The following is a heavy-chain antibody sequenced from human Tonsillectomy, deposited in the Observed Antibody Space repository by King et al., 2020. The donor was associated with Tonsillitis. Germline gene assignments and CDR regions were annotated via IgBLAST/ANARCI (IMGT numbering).Heavy chain of an antibody. CDR3: ARWKYSASSESDY. D-gene: IGHD6-6*01. V-gene: IGHV1-2*02. CDR2: IDPKTGGT. Sequence: QLVQSGAEVKKPGASVKVSCEASGYTFTDYYLHWVRQAPGQGLEWMGWIDPKTGGTNCAQKYQDRVTMTRDTSISTAYMELRRLKSDDTAVFYCARWKYSASSESDYWGQGTLSPSPQ. J-gene: IGHJ4*02. CDR1: GYTFTDYY.